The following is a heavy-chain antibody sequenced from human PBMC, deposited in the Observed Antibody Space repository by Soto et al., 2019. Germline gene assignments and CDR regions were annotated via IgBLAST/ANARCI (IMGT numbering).Heavy chain of an antibody. CDR3: ARESGFCGPRCYRNSRFDP. V-gene: IGHV4-59*01. CDR1: GGSMSPYY. CDR2: IYYSGNT. J-gene: IGHJ5*02. D-gene: IGHD2-2*02. Sequence: PSETLSLTCTVSGGSMSPYYWSWIRQPPGKGLEWIGYIYYSGNTNYSPSLKGRGTMSVDTSKNQFSLKLTSVTAADTAVYYCARESGFCGPRCYRNSRFDPWGQG.